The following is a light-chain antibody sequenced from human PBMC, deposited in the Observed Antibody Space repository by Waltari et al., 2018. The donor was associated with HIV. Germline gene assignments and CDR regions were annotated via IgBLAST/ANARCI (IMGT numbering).Light chain of an antibody. Sequence: SYELTQPPSVSVYPGQTAVITCSGAVLPRRYSYWYQHKPGLAPVVVLYIHREMPSRIPEGFFGSISGTTVKLTITGVQAADEADYYCQSTDRGGLHVIFGGGTKLTVL. J-gene: IGLJ2*01. CDR2: IHR. CDR1: VLPRRY. CDR3: QSTDRGGLHVI. V-gene: IGLV3-25*03.